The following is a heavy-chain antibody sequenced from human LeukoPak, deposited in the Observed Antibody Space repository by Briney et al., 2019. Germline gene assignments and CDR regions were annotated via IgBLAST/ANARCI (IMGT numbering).Heavy chain of an antibody. Sequence: SQTLSLTCAISGDCVSSNSAAWNWIRQSPSRGLEWLGRTYYRSKWYNDYAVSVKSRITINPDTSKNQFSLQLNSVTPEDTAVYYCAREGRDGYNPIPRMGYWGQGTLVTVSS. V-gene: IGHV6-1*01. D-gene: IGHD5-24*01. CDR1: GDCVSSNSAA. J-gene: IGHJ4*02. CDR3: AREGRDGYNPIPRMGY. CDR2: TYYRSKWYN.